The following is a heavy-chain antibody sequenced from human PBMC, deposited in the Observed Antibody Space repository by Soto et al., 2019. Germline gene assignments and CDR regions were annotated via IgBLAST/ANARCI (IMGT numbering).Heavy chain of an antibody. Sequence: ESGGGVVQPGRSLRLSCAASGFTFSTYGMHWVRQAPGKGLEWVALIAYDGSNKYYADSVKGRFTISRDNSKNTLYLQMNSLRDEDTAVYYCAKGAYDYGTSSLAFDFWGQGTMVTVSS. D-gene: IGHD6-6*01. J-gene: IGHJ3*01. CDR1: GFTFSTYG. CDR3: AKGAYDYGTSSLAFDF. CDR2: IAYDGSNK. V-gene: IGHV3-30*18.